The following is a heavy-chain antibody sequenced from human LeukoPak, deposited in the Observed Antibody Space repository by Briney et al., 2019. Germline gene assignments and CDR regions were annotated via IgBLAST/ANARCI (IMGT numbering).Heavy chain of an antibody. CDR2: IKQDGSKK. V-gene: IGHV3-7*03. Sequence: GGSLRLSCVASGFPFSSYWMTWVRQAPGKGLEWVANIKQDGSKKSYVDSVKGRFTISRDNSKNTLYLQMNSLRAEDTAVYYCAKTPNYYDSSGYAIDYWGQGTLVTVSS. D-gene: IGHD3-22*01. CDR3: AKTPNYYDSSGYAIDY. J-gene: IGHJ4*02. CDR1: GFPFSSYW.